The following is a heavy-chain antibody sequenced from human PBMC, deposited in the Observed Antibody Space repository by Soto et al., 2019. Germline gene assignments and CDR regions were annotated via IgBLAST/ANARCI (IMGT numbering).Heavy chain of an antibody. CDR3: ARIYSGYDYITTTGRKYYYYMDV. J-gene: IGHJ6*03. D-gene: IGHD5-12*01. CDR2: ISAYNGNT. Sequence: GASVKVSCKASGYTFTSYGISWVRQAPGQGLEWMGWISAYNGNTNYAQKLQGRVTMTTDTSTSTAYMELRSLGSDDTAVYYCARIYSGYDYITTTGRKYYYYMDVWGKGTTVTVSS. CDR1: GYTFTSYG. V-gene: IGHV1-18*01.